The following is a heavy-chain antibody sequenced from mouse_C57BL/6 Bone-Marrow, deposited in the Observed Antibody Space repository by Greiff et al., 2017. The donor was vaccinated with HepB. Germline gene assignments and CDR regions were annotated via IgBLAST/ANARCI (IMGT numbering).Heavy chain of an antibody. Sequence: VQLKQSGPGLVQPSQSLSITCTVSGFSLTSYGVHWVRQSPGKGLEWLGVIWSGGSTDYNAAFISRLSISKDNSKSQVFFKMNSLQADDTAIYYCARNRLYYGVDYWGQGTTLTVSS. J-gene: IGHJ2*01. CDR3: ARNRLYYGVDY. V-gene: IGHV2-2*01. CDR1: GFSLTSYG. D-gene: IGHD2-1*01. CDR2: IWSGGST.